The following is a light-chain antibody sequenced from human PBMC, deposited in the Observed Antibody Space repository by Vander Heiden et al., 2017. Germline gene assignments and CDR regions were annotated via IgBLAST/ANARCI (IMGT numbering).Light chain of an antibody. V-gene: IGKV1-39*01. Sequence: DIQMTQSPSSLSASVGDTVTITCRTSQSIRYYLNWYQQKGGKAPKVLIYAAASLQSGVPSRFSGSGSGTDFTLTINILQPEDFATYYCQQSYSTPWTFPYETNVGIK. J-gene: IGKJ1*01. CDR3: QQSYSTPWT. CDR1: QSIRYY. CDR2: AAA.